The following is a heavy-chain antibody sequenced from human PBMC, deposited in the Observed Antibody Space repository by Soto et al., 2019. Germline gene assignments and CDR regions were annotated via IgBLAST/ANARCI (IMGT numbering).Heavy chain of an antibody. Sequence: PGGSLRLSCAASGFTFSSYSMNWVRQAPGKGLEWVSYIGSSSSTIYYADSVKGRFTISRDNAKNSLYLQMNSLRDEDTAVYYCARDGDHYDSSGYYPYYFDYWGQGTLVTVSS. J-gene: IGHJ4*02. V-gene: IGHV3-48*02. CDR3: ARDGDHYDSSGYYPYYFDY. D-gene: IGHD3-22*01. CDR2: IGSSSSTI. CDR1: GFTFSSYS.